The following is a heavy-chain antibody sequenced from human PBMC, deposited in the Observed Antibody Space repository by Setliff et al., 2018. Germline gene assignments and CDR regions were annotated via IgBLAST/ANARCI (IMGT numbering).Heavy chain of an antibody. CDR3: ARQAVAGSDAFDI. J-gene: IGHJ3*02. V-gene: IGHV5-51*01. CDR1: GYSFTDYW. CDR2: IHPSNSDT. Sequence: GESLKISCKGSGYSFTDYWIGWVRQMPGEGLEWMGIIHPSNSDTVYSPSFQGQVTISADRSITTAYLQWSSLKASDTAIYYCARQAVAGSDAFDIWGQGTMVTVSS. D-gene: IGHD6-19*01.